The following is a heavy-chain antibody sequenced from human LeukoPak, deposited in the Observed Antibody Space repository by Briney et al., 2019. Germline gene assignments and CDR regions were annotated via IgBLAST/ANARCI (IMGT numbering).Heavy chain of an antibody. J-gene: IGHJ3*02. V-gene: IGHV4-59*12. CDR1: GGSISNYY. CDR2: IYHSGST. CDR3: ARIPTPGDIVVVPANAFDI. D-gene: IGHD2-2*01. Sequence: PSETLSLTCTVSGGSISNYYWSWVRQPPGKGLEWIGEIYHSGSTNYNPSLKSRVTISVDKSKNQFSLKLSSVTAADTAVYYCARIPTPGDIVVVPANAFDIWGQGTMVTVSS.